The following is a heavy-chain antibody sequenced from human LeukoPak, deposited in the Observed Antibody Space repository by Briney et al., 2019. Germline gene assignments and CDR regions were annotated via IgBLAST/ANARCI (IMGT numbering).Heavy chain of an antibody. CDR1: GFTLSIYG. CDR2: IWNDGSNQ. CDR3: ARPSGTWGAFDI. V-gene: IGHV3-33*01. D-gene: IGHD1-7*01. J-gene: IGHJ3*02. Sequence: GGSLRLSCAASGFTLSIYGMHCVPQAPGKGLGWVAVIWNDGSNQYYADSVKGRFPISRDNSLNTVYLQMNSLTFEDLALYYCARPSGTWGAFDIWGEGTMVTVSS.